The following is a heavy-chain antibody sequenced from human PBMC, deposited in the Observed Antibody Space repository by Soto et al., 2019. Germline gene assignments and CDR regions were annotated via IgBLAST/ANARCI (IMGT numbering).Heavy chain of an antibody. Sequence: QVQLQESGPGLVKPSQTLSLTCTVSGGSISSGGYYWSWIRQHPGKGLEWIGYIYYSGSTYYNPSLKSRVTISVDTSKNQFSLKLSSVTAADTAVYYCARAKSRSRGTVPTRQVGYFDLWGRGTLVTVSS. V-gene: IGHV4-31*03. J-gene: IGHJ2*01. CDR3: ARAKSRSRGTVPTRQVGYFDL. D-gene: IGHD4-17*01. CDR2: IYYSGST. CDR1: GGSISSGGYY.